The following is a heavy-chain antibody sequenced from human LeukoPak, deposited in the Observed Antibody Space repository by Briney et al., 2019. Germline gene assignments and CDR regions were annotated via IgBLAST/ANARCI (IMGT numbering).Heavy chain of an antibody. Sequence: ASVKVSCKASGYTFPAYYMHWVRQAPGQGLEWMGWINPNSGGTNYAQKFQGRVTMTRDPSISTAYMELSWLRSDDTAMYYCARDWRDGYNLPIHFNYWGQGTLVTVSS. CDR3: ARDWRDGYNLPIHFNY. CDR1: GYTFPAYY. V-gene: IGHV1-2*02. D-gene: IGHD5-24*01. CDR2: INPNSGGT. J-gene: IGHJ4*02.